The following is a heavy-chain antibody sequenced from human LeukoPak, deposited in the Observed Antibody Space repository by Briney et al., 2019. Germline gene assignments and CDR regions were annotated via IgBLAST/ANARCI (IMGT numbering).Heavy chain of an antibody. D-gene: IGHD3-10*01. Sequence: GGSLRLSCAASGFTFSSYAMHWVRQAPGKRLEWVAVISYDGSNKYYADSVKGRFTISRDNSKNTLYLQMNSLRSEDTAVYYCARGGGKGYYGSGSYYRTNWFDPWGQGTLVTVSS. CDR1: GFTFSSYA. CDR2: ISYDGSNK. V-gene: IGHV3-30*04. CDR3: ARGGGKGYYGSGSYYRTNWFDP. J-gene: IGHJ5*02.